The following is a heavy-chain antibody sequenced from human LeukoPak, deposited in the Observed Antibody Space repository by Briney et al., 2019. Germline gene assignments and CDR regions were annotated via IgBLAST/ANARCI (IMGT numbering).Heavy chain of an antibody. V-gene: IGHV3-7*01. J-gene: IGHJ4*02. CDR2: IKQDGSEK. CDR3: ARDGFVGAADY. Sequence: GGSLRLSCAASEFIFSGYWMNWVRQAPGKGMEWVANIKQDGSEKQYVDSVRGRFTISRDNAKNSLYLQMNSLRVEDTAVYYCARDGFVGAADYWGQGTLVTVSS. CDR1: EFIFSGYW. D-gene: IGHD6-13*01.